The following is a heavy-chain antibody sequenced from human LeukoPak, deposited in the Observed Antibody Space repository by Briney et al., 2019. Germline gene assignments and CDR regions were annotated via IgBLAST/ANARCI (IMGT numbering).Heavy chain of an antibody. D-gene: IGHD6-13*01. CDR2: ISAYNGNT. J-gene: IGHJ4*02. CDR3: TRDLPYSSSWESIDY. Sequence: ASVKVSCKASGYTFTSYGINWVRQAPGPRLEWMGWISAYNGNTNYAQKLQGRVTMTTDTSTSTAYMELRSLRSDDTAVYYCTRDLPYSSSWESIDYWGQGTLVTVSS. CDR1: GYTFTSYG. V-gene: IGHV1-18*01.